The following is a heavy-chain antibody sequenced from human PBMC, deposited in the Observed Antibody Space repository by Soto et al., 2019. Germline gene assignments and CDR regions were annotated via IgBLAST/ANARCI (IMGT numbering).Heavy chain of an antibody. CDR1: GYTFTNYA. J-gene: IGHJ3*02. CDR3: ARAGYCSSTSCSDAFDI. V-gene: IGHV1-3*01. Sequence: QVQFVQSGAELKKPGASVKVSCKASGYTFTNYAMHWVRQAPGQRLEWMGWINAGNGNTKYSQKLPGRVTSTRETSGRTAYVELTSLRSDDTAVYYCARAGYCSSTSCSDAFDIWGQGTLVTVSS. D-gene: IGHD2-2*01. CDR2: INAGNGNT.